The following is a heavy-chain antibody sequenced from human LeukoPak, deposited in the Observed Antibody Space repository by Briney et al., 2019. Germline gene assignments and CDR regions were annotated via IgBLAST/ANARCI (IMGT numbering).Heavy chain of an antibody. CDR3: AKVGYYDFWSGQNWFDP. CDR2: ISSSGSTT. CDR1: GFTFSSYE. J-gene: IGHJ5*02. D-gene: IGHD3-3*01. V-gene: IGHV3-48*03. Sequence: GGSLRLSCAASGFTFSSYEMNWVRQAPGKGLEWVSYISSSGSTTYYADSVRGRFTISRDNSKHALYLQMNSLRVEDTAIYYCAKVGYYDFWSGQNWFDPWGQGTLVTVSS.